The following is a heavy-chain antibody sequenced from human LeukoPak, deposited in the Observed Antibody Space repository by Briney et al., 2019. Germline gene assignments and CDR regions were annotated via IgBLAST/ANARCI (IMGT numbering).Heavy chain of an antibody. CDR3: AREGRLAPWLVPGGWFDP. V-gene: IGHV1-18*01. CDR1: GYSFSSSG. D-gene: IGHD6-19*01. J-gene: IGHJ5*02. CDR2: ISTSNGNT. Sequence: GASVKVSCKASGYSFSSSGINWVRQAPGHGLEWMGWISTSNGNTDYAQNFQGRVTMTTDTSTSTAYMELKSLRSDDTAVYYCAREGRLAPWLVPGGWFDPWGQGTLVTVSS.